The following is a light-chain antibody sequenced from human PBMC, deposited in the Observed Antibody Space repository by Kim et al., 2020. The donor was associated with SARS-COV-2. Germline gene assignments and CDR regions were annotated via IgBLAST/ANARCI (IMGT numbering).Light chain of an antibody. CDR2: GAS. J-gene: IGKJ4*01. Sequence: DIVLMQSPGTLSLSPGERATLSCRASQSVSSNNLAWYQQKPGQAPRLLIYGASIRATGIPDRFSGSGSGTDFTLTITRLEAQDFAVYYCQQYGRLPRVTFGGGTKVNIK. CDR1: QSVSSNN. CDR3: QQYGRLPRVT. V-gene: IGKV3-20*01.